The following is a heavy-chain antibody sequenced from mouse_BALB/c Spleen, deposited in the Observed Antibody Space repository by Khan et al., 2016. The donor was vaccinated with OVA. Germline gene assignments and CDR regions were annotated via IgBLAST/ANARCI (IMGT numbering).Heavy chain of an antibody. CDR3: ARDDGIYVDVMDY. J-gene: IGHJ4*01. D-gene: IGHD2-1*01. Sequence: VQLQESGPGLVAPSQSLSINCTVSGFTLISYGVHWVRQSPGKGLEWLGIIWAGGSTNYNSALMARLSISKDNSKSQVFLKMNSVQTDDTAMYYCARDDGIYVDVMDYWGQGTSVTVSS. CDR2: IWAGGST. V-gene: IGHV2-9*02. CDR1: GFTLISYG.